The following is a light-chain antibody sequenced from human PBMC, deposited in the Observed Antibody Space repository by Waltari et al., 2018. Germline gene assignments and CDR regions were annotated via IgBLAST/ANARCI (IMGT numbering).Light chain of an antibody. Sequence: VLTQSPGTLSLSPGERATLSCRASQSVSQYLAWYQHRPGQAPRLLIYAASTRATGVPDRFSGSGFGTDFSLTISRLEPEDFAVYYCQNHERLPATFGQGTKVEIK. V-gene: IGKV3-20*01. CDR2: AAS. J-gene: IGKJ1*01. CDR3: QNHERLPAT. CDR1: QSVSQY.